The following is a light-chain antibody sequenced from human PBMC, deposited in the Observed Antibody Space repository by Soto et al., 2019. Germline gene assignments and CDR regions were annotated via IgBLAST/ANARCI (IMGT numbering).Light chain of an antibody. J-gene: IGKJ2*01. V-gene: IGKV1-5*01. CDR2: DAS. CDR3: QQYNSYSRYT. Sequence: IHMTQSPSTLSASVLYRVTITFRASQSISSWLAWYQQKPGKAPKLLIYDASSLESGVPSRFSGSGSGTEFTLTISSLQPDDFATYYCQQYNSYSRYTFGQGTKVDIK. CDR1: QSISSW.